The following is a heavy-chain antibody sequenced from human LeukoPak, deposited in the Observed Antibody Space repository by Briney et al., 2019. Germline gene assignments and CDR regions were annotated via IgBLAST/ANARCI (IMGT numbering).Heavy chain of an antibody. CDR1: GGSSSNYY. CDR2: INHSGST. CDR3: ARGFSH. J-gene: IGHJ4*02. Sequence: PSETLSLTCVVYGGSSSNYYWSWLRQPPGKGLEWIGEINHSGSTTYNPSLKSRVTMSIDTSKNQFSLRLSSVTAADTAVYYCARGFSHWGQGTLVTVSS. V-gene: IGHV4-34*01.